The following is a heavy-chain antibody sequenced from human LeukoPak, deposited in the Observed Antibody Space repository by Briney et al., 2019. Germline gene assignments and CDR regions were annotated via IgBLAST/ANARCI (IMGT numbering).Heavy chain of an antibody. CDR2: IIPILGIA. D-gene: IGHD3-9*01. CDR1: GGTLSSFA. Sequence: ASVKVSCKASGGTLSSFAISWVRQAPGQGLEWMGRIIPILGIANYAQKFQGRVTITADTFMSTAYMELSSLRSEDTAVFYCARDAPPYFDWVGHGMDVWGQGTTVTVSS. V-gene: IGHV1-69*04. J-gene: IGHJ6*02. CDR3: ARDAPPYFDWVGHGMDV.